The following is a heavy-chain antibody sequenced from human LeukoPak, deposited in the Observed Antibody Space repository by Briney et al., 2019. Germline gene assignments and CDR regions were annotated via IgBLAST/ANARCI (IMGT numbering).Heavy chain of an antibody. Sequence: GGSLRLSCAASGFTLSSYEMSWVRQAPGKGLEWVSYISSSGSTIYYADSVKGRFTISRDNAKNSLYLQMNSLRAEDTAVYYCARVLSSGYYFDYWGQGTLVTVSS. D-gene: IGHD3-22*01. CDR2: ISSSGSTI. V-gene: IGHV3-48*03. CDR3: ARVLSSGYYFDY. CDR1: GFTLSSYE. J-gene: IGHJ4*02.